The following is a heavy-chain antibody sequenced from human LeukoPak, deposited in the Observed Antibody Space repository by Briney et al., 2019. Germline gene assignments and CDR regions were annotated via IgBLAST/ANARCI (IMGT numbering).Heavy chain of an antibody. Sequence: PSETLSLTCTVSGGSISSSSYYWGWIRQPPGKGLEWIGSIYYSGSTYYNPSLKSRVTISVDTSKNQFSLKLSSVTAADTAVYYCARLRDYYYSYMDVWGKGTTVTISS. CDR3: ARLRDYYYSYMDV. J-gene: IGHJ6*03. V-gene: IGHV4-39*01. CDR2: IYYSGST. CDR1: GGSISSSSYY.